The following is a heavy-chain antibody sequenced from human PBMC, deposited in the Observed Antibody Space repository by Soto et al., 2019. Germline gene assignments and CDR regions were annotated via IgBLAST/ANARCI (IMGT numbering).Heavy chain of an antibody. CDR3: ARTDRDFYGLDV. Sequence: EVQLVESGGGLVQPGGSLRLSCEASGFTFRNYDMHWVRQGTGKGLEWVSGISAAGDPDYADSVEGRFTISRENAQTSFFLKMNSRRVGDTAVYYCARTDRDFYGLDVWGPGPTVIVSS. V-gene: IGHV3-13*05. J-gene: IGHJ6*02. CDR1: GFTFRNYD. CDR2: ISAAGDP.